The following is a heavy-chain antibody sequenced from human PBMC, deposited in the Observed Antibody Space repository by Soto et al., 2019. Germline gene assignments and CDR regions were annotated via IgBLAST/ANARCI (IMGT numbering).Heavy chain of an antibody. V-gene: IGHV4-31*03. Sequence: SETLSLTCTVSGGSISSGGYYWSWIRQHPGKGLEWIGYIYYSGSTYYNPSLKSRVTISVDTSKNQFSLKLSSVTAADTAVYYCARDNPRGSGSYYNPGFYYYGMDVWGQGTTVTVSS. CDR1: GGSISSGGYY. J-gene: IGHJ6*02. CDR2: IYYSGST. CDR3: ARDNPRGSGSYYNPGFYYYGMDV. D-gene: IGHD3-10*01.